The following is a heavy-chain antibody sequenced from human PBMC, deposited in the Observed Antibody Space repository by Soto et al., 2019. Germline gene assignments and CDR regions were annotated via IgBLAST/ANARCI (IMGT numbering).Heavy chain of an antibody. CDR1: GFTFSDYY. J-gene: IGHJ4*02. D-gene: IGHD1-7*01. CDR2: SRDKGNRYST. V-gene: IGHV3-72*01. Sequence: EVQLVESGGNLVQPGGSLRLSCAGSGFTFSDYYIDWVRQDPGKGLEWVGRSRDKGNRYSTDYGVSVRGRFTVSRDGSKNSLYLQMNSLETGDTALYYCVRSLPGTTSFDYWGRGTLVTVAS. CDR3: VRSLPGTTSFDY.